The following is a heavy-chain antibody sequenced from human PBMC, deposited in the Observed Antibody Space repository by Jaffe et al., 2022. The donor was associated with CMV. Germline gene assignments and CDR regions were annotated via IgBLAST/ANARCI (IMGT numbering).Heavy chain of an antibody. V-gene: IGHV1-69*01. J-gene: IGHJ6*02. CDR3: ATIGGLKRLKYYYYGMDV. CDR1: GDILTSFA. D-gene: IGHD6-6*01. Sequence: QVQLVQSGAEVKKPGSSVRVSCNVSGDILTSFAFTWVRQAPGQGLEWMGGITPIFDSRRYSQKFQDRLTFSADESTNTAYLELSRLRSEDTAVYYCATIGGLKRLKYYYYGMDVWGQGTTVTVSS. CDR2: ITPIFDSR.